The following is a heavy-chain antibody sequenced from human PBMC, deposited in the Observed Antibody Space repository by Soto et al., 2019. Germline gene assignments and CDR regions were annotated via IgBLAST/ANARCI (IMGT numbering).Heavy chain of an antibody. D-gene: IGHD1-1*01. CDR2: INPSGGST. CDR3: ARSRTPLSTSPYWYFDL. Sequence: QVQRVQSGAEVKKPGASVKVSCKASGYTFINYYIHWVRQAPGQGLEWRGIINPSGGSTSYAQKFQGRVTMTRDTSTSTVYMELSSLRSEDTAVFYCARSRTPLSTSPYWYFDLWGRGTLVTVSS. V-gene: IGHV1-46*01. CDR1: GYTFINYY. J-gene: IGHJ2*01.